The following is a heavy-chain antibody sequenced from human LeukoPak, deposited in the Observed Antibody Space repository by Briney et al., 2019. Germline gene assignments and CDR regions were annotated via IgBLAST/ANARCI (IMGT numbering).Heavy chain of an antibody. CDR1: GFTFSSYG. CDR3: AKDLEAVAGTYYYYYYMDV. J-gene: IGHJ6*03. D-gene: IGHD6-19*01. Sequence: GGSLRLSCAASGFTFSSYGMHWVRQAPGKGLEWVAFIRYDGSNKYYADSVKGRFTISRDNSKNTLYLQMNSLRAEDTAVYYCAKDLEAVAGTYYYYYYMDVWGKGTTVTISS. V-gene: IGHV3-30*02. CDR2: IRYDGSNK.